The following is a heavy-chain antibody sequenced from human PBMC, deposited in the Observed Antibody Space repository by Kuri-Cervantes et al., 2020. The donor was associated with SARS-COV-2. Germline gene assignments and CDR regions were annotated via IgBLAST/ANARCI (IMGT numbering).Heavy chain of an antibody. J-gene: IGHJ3*02. CDR3: TRDSYYDLWSGYSNDAFDI. CDR1: GYTFTGYY. CDR2: ISAYNGDT. Sequence: ASVKVSCKASGYTFTGYYMHWVRQAPGQGLEWMGWISAYNGDTDSAQKFQGRVTMTTDTSTNTAYLHLRSLRSDDTAVYYCTRDSYYDLWSGYSNDAFDIWGQGTMVTVSS. D-gene: IGHD3-3*01. V-gene: IGHV1-18*04.